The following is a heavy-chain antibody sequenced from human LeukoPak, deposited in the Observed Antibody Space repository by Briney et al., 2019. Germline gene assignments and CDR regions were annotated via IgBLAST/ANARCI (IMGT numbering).Heavy chain of an antibody. CDR3: ARSYPYYNDSSGHDAFDI. J-gene: IGHJ3*02. V-gene: IGHV4-39*01. CDR1: GGSISSISYY. D-gene: IGHD3-22*01. Sequence: SETLSPTCTVSGGSISSISYYWGRIPPPPGKGLVWRGSIYYSGSTYSNPSLKSRATISVDTSKNQFSLKISFVTDADTAEYYAARSYPYYNDSSGHDAFDIWGQGTMVTVSS. CDR2: IYYSGST.